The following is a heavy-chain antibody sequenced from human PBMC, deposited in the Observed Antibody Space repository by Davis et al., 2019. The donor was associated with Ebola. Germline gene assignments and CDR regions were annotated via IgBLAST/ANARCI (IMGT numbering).Heavy chain of an antibody. J-gene: IGHJ4*02. V-gene: IGHV5-51*01. CDR3: ARHSSDYFPFDS. CDR2: IYPADSDT. CDR1: GYRFPNSS. D-gene: IGHD3-22*01. Sequence: GESLRISCKGSGYRFPNSSIGWLRQMPGRGLEWMGSIYPADSDTKYSQSLQGQVTISADTSISTAFLQWSSLKASDTAIYYCARHSSDYFPFDSWGQGTLVTVSS.